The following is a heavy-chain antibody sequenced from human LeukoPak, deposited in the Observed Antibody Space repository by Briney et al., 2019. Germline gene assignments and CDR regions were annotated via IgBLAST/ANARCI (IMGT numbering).Heavy chain of an antibody. V-gene: IGHV1-69*04. Sequence: SAVKVSCKASLCIFSSYAIRWVRQPPAPGLEWMGRIIPIFWIANYAQKFQSRVTITADKSTSPAYLELSSVTAADTAVYYCARDGGLLVGFDSWGQGTLVTVSS. CDR1: LCIFSSYA. CDR3: ARDGGLLVGFDS. CDR2: IIPIFWIA. J-gene: IGHJ5*01. D-gene: IGHD3-16*01.